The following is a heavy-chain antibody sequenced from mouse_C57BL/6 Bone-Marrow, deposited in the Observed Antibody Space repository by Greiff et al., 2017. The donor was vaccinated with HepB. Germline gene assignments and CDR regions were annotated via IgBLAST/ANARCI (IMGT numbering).Heavy chain of an antibody. CDR2: IDPENGDT. D-gene: IGHD1-1*02. CDR3: TFYGYFDY. J-gene: IGHJ2*01. V-gene: IGHV14-4*01. CDR1: GFNIKDDY. Sequence: VQLQQSGAELVRPGASVKLSCTASGFNIKDDYMHWVKQRPEQGLEWIGWIDPENGDTEYASKFQGKATITADTSSNTAYLQLSSLTSEETAVYDCTFYGYFDYWGQGTTLTVSS.